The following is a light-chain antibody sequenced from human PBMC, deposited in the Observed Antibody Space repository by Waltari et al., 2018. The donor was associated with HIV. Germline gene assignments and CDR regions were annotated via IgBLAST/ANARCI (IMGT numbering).Light chain of an antibody. V-gene: IGLV2-23*01. CDR1: RSDVGTYSL. Sequence: QSALTQPASVSGSPGQSITISCTGTRSDVGTYSLVSWYQHHPGKAPKLMIYEGNKRPSGVSNRFSGSKSGNTASLTISGLQAEDEADYYCSSYTSFSTVLFGGGTKLTVL. CDR3: SSYTSFSTVL. CDR2: EGN. J-gene: IGLJ2*01.